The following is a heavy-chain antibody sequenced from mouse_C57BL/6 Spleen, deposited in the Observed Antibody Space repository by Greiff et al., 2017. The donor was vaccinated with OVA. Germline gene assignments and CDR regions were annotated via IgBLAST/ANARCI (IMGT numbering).Heavy chain of an antibody. CDR1: GFTIKNTY. CDR2: IDPANGNT. V-gene: IGHV14-3*01. Sequence: VQLQQSVAELVRPGASVKLSCTASGFTIKNTYMHWVKQRPEQGLEWIGRIDPANGNTKYAPKFQGKATITADTSSNTAYLQLSSLTSEDTAIYYCASTVVAYWYFDVWGTGTTVTVSS. CDR3: ASTVVAYWYFDV. D-gene: IGHD1-1*01. J-gene: IGHJ1*03.